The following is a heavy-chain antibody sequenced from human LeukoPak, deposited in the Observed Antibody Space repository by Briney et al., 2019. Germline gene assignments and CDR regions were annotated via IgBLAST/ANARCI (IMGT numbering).Heavy chain of an antibody. CDR1: GGSIRSYY. J-gene: IGHJ4*02. CDR3: ARLPWGVAAAAADYFDY. Sequence: SETLSLSCTVSGGSIRSYYWSWIRQPPGKGLEWIGYIYYSGSTNYNPSLKSRVTISVDTSKNQFSLKLSSVTAADTAVYYCARLPWGVAAAAADYFDYWGQGTLVTVSS. CDR2: IYYSGST. V-gene: IGHV4-59*01. D-gene: IGHD6-13*01.